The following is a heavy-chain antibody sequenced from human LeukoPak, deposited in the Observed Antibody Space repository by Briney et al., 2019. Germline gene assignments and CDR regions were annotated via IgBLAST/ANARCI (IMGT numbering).Heavy chain of an antibody. D-gene: IGHD6-19*01. V-gene: IGHV3-30*18. J-gene: IGHJ4*02. CDR1: GFTFSSYS. Sequence: PGGSPRLSCAASGFTFSSYSMHWVRQAPGKGLEWVAVISYDGSNKYYADSVKGRFTISRDNSKNTLYLQMNSLRAEDTAVYYCAKEQAVAADYWGQGTLVTVSS. CDR3: AKEQAVAADY. CDR2: ISYDGSNK.